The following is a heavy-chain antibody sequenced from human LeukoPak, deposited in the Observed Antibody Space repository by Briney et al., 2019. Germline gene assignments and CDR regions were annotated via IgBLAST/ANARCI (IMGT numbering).Heavy chain of an antibody. D-gene: IGHD5-18*01. CDR3: ARASTAMAPSQH. CDR2: INPNSGGT. J-gene: IGHJ1*01. V-gene: IGHV1-2*02. Sequence: PMASVKVSCKASGGTFSSYAISWVRQAPGQGLEWMGWINPNSGGTNYAQKFQGRVTMTRDTSISTAYMELSRLRSDDTAVYYCARASTAMAPSQHWGQGTLVTVSS. CDR1: GGTFSSYA.